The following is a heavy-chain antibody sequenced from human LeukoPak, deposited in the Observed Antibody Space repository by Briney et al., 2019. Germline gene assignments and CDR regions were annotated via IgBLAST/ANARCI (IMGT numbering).Heavy chain of an antibody. CDR3: ARGYSSGWFFDC. J-gene: IGHJ4*02. V-gene: IGHV4-34*01. CDR1: GGSFSGYY. D-gene: IGHD6-19*01. CDR2: INHSGST. Sequence: SETLSLTCAVYGGSFSGYYWSWIRQPPGKGLEWIGEINHSGSTNYNPSLKSRVTISVDTSKNQFSLKLSSVTAADTAVYYCARGYSSGWFFDCWGQGTLVTVSS.